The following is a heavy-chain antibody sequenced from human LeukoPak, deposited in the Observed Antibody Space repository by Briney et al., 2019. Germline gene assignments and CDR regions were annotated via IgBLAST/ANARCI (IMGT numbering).Heavy chain of an antibody. V-gene: IGHV1-18*01. D-gene: IGHD6-19*01. CDR3: ATTEVEAGMRRDYYYGMDV. Sequence: ASVKVSCKASGYTFTSYGISWVRQAPGQGLEWMGWISAYNGNTNYAQKLQGRVTMTTDTSTSTAYMELRSLRSDDTAVYYCATTEVEAGMRRDYYYGMDVWGQGTTVTVSS. J-gene: IGHJ6*02. CDR1: GYTFTSYG. CDR2: ISAYNGNT.